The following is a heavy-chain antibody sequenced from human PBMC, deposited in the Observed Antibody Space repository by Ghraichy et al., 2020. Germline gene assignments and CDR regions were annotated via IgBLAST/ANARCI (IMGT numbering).Heavy chain of an antibody. CDR1: GLTFSYYW. D-gene: IGHD5-18*01. Sequence: ESLNISCAASGLTFSYYWMGWVRQAPGKGLEWVANIKYDENEKYYVDSVKGRFTISRDNSKNTLYLQMNSLRAEDTAVYYCARDEKDTAMAPSLSAYWGQGTLVTVSS. CDR3: ARDEKDTAMAPSLSAY. V-gene: IGHV3-7*01. CDR2: IKYDENEK. J-gene: IGHJ4*02.